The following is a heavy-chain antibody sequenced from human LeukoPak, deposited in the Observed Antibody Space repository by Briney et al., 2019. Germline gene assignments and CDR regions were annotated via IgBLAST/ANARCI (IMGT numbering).Heavy chain of an antibody. CDR3: ARDRVWFGELYYFDY. J-gene: IGHJ4*02. V-gene: IGHV4-31*11. CDR1: GYSISSGYY. Sequence: PSETLSLTCAVSGYSISSGYYWGWIRQHPGKGLEWIGYIYYSGSTYCNPSLKSRVTISVDTSKNQFSLKLSSVTAADTAVYYCARDRVWFGELYYFDYWGQGTLVAVSS. D-gene: IGHD3-10*01. CDR2: IYYSGST.